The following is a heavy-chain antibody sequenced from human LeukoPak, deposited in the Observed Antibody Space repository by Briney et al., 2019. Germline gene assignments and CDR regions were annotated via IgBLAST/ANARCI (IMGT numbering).Heavy chain of an antibody. J-gene: IGHJ6*03. Sequence: PSETLSLTCAVYGGSFSGYYWSWIRQPPGKGPEWIGEINHSGSTNYNPSLKSRVTISVDTSKNQFSLKLSSVTAADTAVYYCAAESGYYRYMDVWGKGTTVTVSS. D-gene: IGHD3-3*01. CDR2: INHSGST. CDR1: GGSFSGYY. CDR3: AAESGYYRYMDV. V-gene: IGHV4-34*01.